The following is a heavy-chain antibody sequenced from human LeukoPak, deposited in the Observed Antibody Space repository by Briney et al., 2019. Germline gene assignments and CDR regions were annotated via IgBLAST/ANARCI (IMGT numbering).Heavy chain of an antibody. J-gene: IGHJ4*02. CDR3: ARALIAADNY. CDR1: GFTISNYW. CDR2: IRRGGSEE. Sequence: GRSLRLSCAASGFTISNYWMNWVRQAPGKGLEWLANIRRGGSEEYYVDSVKGRFTISRDNTKNSLYLQMNSLRVEDTAVYYCARALIAADNYWGQGTPVTVSS. V-gene: IGHV3-7*04. D-gene: IGHD6-6*01.